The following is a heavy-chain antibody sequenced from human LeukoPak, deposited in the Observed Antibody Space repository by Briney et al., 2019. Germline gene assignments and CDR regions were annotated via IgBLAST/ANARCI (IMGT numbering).Heavy chain of an antibody. J-gene: IGHJ4*02. CDR3: ARGPRYSFY. CDR2: IYHSGST. V-gene: IGHV4-59*01. D-gene: IGHD6-13*01. CDR1: GGSISSYH. Sequence: SETPSLTCTVSGGSISSYHWSWIRQPPGKGLEWIGYIYHSGSTNYNPSLKSRVTISVDTSKNQFSLKLSSVTAADTAVYYCARGPRYSFYWGQGTLVSVSS.